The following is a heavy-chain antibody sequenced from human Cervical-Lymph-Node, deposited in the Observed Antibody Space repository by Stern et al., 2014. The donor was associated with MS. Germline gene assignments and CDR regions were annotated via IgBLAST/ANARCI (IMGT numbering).Heavy chain of an antibody. CDR3: ARNGGNYAFDY. CDR1: GGSTTRGSG. CDR2: IYHSGST. Sequence: QVQLQESGPGLVKPSGTLSLTCAGPGGSTTRGSGGGGVRQPPGKGLEGMGEIYHSGSTNYNPSLKSRVTISVDTSKNHFSLKMNSVNAADTAVYYCARNGGNYAFDYWGQGTLVAVSS. J-gene: IGHJ4*02. D-gene: IGHD4-23*01. V-gene: IGHV4-4*02.